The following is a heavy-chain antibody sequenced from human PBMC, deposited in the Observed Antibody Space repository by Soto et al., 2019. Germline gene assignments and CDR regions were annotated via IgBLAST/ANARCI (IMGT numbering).Heavy chain of an antibody. CDR3: AREFRDIAVAGTFAKFDY. J-gene: IGHJ4*02. Sequence: SQTRSLTCAISGDSVSSNSAAWNWIRQSPSRGLEWLGRTYYRSKWYNDYAVSVKSRITINPDTSKNQFSLQLNSVTHEDTAVYYCAREFRDIAVAGTFAKFDYWGQGTLVTVSS. CDR2: TYYRSKWYN. V-gene: IGHV6-1*01. CDR1: GDSVSSNSAA. D-gene: IGHD6-19*01.